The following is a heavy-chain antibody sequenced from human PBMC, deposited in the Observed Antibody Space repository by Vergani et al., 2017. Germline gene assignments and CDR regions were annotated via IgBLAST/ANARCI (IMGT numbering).Heavy chain of an antibody. D-gene: IGHD5-24*01. CDR2: ISSSSSYI. CDR1: GFTFSSYS. CDR3: AKDVFWLQWDDY. Sequence: EVQLVESGGGLVKPGGSLRLSCAASGFTFSSYSMNWVRQAPGKGLEWVSSISSSSSYIYYADSVKGRFTISRDNAKNSLYLQMNSLRAEDTAVYYCAKDVFWLQWDDYWGQGTLVTVSS. J-gene: IGHJ4*02. V-gene: IGHV3-21*04.